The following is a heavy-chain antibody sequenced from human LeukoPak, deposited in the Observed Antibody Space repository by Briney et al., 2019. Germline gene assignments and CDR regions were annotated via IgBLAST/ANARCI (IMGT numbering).Heavy chain of an antibody. J-gene: IGHJ4*02. CDR3: ARAHDYVWGSYRYFDY. CDR2: IYYSGST. D-gene: IGHD3-16*02. V-gene: IGHV4-59*01. Sequence: PSETLSLTCTVSGGSISSYYWSWIRQPPGKGLEWIGYIYYSGSTNYNPSLKSRVTISVDTSKNQVSLKLSSVTAADTAVYYCARAHDYVWGSYRYFDYWGQGTLVTVSS. CDR1: GGSISSYY.